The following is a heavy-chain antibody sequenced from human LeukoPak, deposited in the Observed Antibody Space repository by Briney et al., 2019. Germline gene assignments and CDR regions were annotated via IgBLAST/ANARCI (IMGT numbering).Heavy chain of an antibody. D-gene: IGHD6-19*01. Sequence: ASVKVSCKASGYTFTSYGITWVRQAPGRGLEWMGWISAYNGNTNYAQNLQGRVTMTTDTSTSTGYMELRRLRSDDTAVYYCAKDRISSGWDDAFDIWGQGTMVTVSS. CDR1: GYTFTSYG. CDR2: ISAYNGNT. CDR3: AKDRISSGWDDAFDI. V-gene: IGHV1-18*01. J-gene: IGHJ3*02.